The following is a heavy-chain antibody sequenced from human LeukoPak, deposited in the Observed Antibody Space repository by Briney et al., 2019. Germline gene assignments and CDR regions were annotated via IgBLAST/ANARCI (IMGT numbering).Heavy chain of an antibody. Sequence: PGGSLRLSCAASGFTFSSYEMNWVRQAPGKGLEWVSYISSSGSTIYYADSVKGRFTISRDNAKNSLYLQMNSLRAEDTAVYYCARDYEQWLTRTKSGCWFDPWGQGTLVTVSS. D-gene: IGHD6-19*01. J-gene: IGHJ5*02. CDR3: ARDYEQWLTRTKSGCWFDP. CDR1: GFTFSSYE. V-gene: IGHV3-48*03. CDR2: ISSSGSTI.